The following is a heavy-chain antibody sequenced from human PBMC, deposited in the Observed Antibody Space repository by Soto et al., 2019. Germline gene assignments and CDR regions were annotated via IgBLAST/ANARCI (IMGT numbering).Heavy chain of an antibody. CDR1: GFTFSSYS. CDR3: ARDRWNWFGELLNRWFDP. D-gene: IGHD3-10*01. Sequence: EVQLVESGGGLVKPGGSLRLSCAASGFTFSSYSMNWVRQAPGKGLEWVSSISSSSSYIYYADSVKGRFTISRDNAKNSLYLQMSSLRAEDTAVYYCARDRWNWFGELLNRWFDPWGQGTLVTVSS. J-gene: IGHJ5*02. V-gene: IGHV3-21*01. CDR2: ISSSSSYI.